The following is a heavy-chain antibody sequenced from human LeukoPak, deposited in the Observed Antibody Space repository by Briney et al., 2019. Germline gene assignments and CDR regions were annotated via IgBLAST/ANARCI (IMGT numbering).Heavy chain of an antibody. CDR1: GGSFSGYY. V-gene: IGHV4-34*01. CDR2: INHSGST. D-gene: IGHD5-18*01. Sequence: PSETLSLTCAVYGGSFSGYYWSWIRQPPGKGLEWIGEINHSGSTNYNPSLKSRVTISVDTSKNQFSLKLSSVTAADTAVYYCARVDTAMVTGWWFDPWGQGILVTVSS. J-gene: IGHJ5*02. CDR3: ARVDTAMVTGWWFDP.